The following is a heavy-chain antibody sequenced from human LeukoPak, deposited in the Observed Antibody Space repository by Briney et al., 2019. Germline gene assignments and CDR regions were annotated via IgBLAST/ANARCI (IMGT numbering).Heavy chain of an antibody. CDR1: GFTFNEFL. CDR3: ATVSEY. J-gene: IGHJ4*02. V-gene: IGHV3-74*01. CDR2: INNDRTAT. Sequence: GGSLRLSCAACGFTFNEFLMHWVRDVPGKRLVWVSGINNDRTATYYADSVKGRFTISRDNAKNTVYLQMNGLIPEDTTVYSLATVSEYWGQGTLVTVSS.